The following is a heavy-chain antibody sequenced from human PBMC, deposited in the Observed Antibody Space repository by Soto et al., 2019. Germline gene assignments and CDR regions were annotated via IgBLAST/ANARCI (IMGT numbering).Heavy chain of an antibody. CDR1: GGSISSYY. V-gene: IGHV4-59*01. Sequence: QVQLQESGPGLVKPSETLSLTCTVAGGSISSYYWSWIRQPPGKGLEWMGYIYYSGSTNYNPSLKSRVTISVDTSKNQCSLKLSSVTAADTAVYYCARAVSSWYSYYYYYMDVWGKGTTVTVSS. CDR3: ARAVSSWYSYYYYYMDV. D-gene: IGHD6-13*01. CDR2: IYYSGST. J-gene: IGHJ6*03.